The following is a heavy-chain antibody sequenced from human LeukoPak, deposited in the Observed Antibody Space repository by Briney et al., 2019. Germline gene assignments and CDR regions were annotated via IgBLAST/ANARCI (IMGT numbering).Heavy chain of an antibody. Sequence: GSLRLPCAASGFTFSSYGMHWVRQAPGKGLEGVAVIWYDGSNKYYADSVKGRFTISRDNSKNTLFLQMNSLRAEDTAVYYCARDPDDYGDYSYFDYWGQGTLVTVSS. CDR1: GFTFSSYG. CDR2: IWYDGSNK. V-gene: IGHV3-33*01. D-gene: IGHD4-17*01. J-gene: IGHJ4*02. CDR3: ARDPDDYGDYSYFDY.